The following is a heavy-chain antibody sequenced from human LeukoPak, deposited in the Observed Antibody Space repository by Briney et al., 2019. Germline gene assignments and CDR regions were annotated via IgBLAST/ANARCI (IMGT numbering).Heavy chain of an antibody. CDR3: ARGPNWFDR. V-gene: IGHV1-8*03. CDR2: MKPKSGNT. J-gene: IGHJ5*02. CDR1: GYTFTSYD. Sequence: ASVKVSCKASGYTFTSYDINWVRQATGQGLEWMGWMKPKSGNTGYAQKFQGRVTITRNTSISTASMELSRLRSEDTAVYYCARGPNWFDRWGQGTLVTVSS.